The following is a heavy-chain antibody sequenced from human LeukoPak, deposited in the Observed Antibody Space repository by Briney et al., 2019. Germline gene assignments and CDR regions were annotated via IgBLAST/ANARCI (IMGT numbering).Heavy chain of an antibody. Sequence: ASVKVSCKASGYTFTSYGISWVRQAPGQGLEWMGWISAYNGNTNYAQKLQGRVTMTRDTSISTAYMELSRLRSDDTAVYYCARGGLLWFGESAFDYWGQGTLVTVSS. V-gene: IGHV1-18*01. J-gene: IGHJ4*02. CDR1: GYTFTSYG. D-gene: IGHD3-10*01. CDR2: ISAYNGNT. CDR3: ARGGLLWFGESAFDY.